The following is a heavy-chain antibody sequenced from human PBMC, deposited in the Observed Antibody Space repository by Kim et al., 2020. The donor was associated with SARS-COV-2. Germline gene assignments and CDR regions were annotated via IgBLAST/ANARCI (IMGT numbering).Heavy chain of an antibody. CDR1: GFTFSSYA. D-gene: IGHD6-13*01. V-gene: IGHV3-30*04. CDR3: AREGYSSSWYWYSGAYYGMDV. Sequence: GGSLRLSCAASGFTFSSYAMHWVRQAPGKGLEWVAVISYDGSNKYYADSVKGRFTISRDNSKNTLYLQMNSLRAEDTAVYYCAREGYSSSWYWYSGAYYGMDVWGQGTTVTVSS. CDR2: ISYDGSNK. J-gene: IGHJ6*02.